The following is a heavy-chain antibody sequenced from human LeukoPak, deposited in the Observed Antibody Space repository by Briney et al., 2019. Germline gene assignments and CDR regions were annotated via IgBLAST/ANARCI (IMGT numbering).Heavy chain of an antibody. CDR3: AREAGGSLAFDI. Sequence: ASVKVSCKASGYTFTGYYMHWVRQAPGQGLEWMGWINPNSGGTNYAQKFQGRVTMARDTSISTAYMELSRLRSDDTAVYYCAREAGGSLAFDIWGQGTMVTVSS. D-gene: IGHD2-8*02. CDR2: INPNSGGT. V-gene: IGHV1-2*02. J-gene: IGHJ3*02. CDR1: GYTFTGYY.